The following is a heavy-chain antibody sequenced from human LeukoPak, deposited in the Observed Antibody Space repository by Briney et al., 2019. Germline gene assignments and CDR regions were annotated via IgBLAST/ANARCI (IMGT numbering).Heavy chain of an antibody. CDR1: GGSFSSSSYY. CDR2: IYYSGTT. CDR3: ARYVVVTAKYYFDY. D-gene: IGHD2-21*02. Sequence: SETLSLTCSVSGGSFSSSSYYWSWVRQPPGKGLEWIATIYYSGTTYYNAPLKSRVTISVDTSKNQFSLKLSSVIAADTAVYYCARYVVVTAKYYFDYWGQGTLVTVSS. J-gene: IGHJ4*02. V-gene: IGHV4-39*01.